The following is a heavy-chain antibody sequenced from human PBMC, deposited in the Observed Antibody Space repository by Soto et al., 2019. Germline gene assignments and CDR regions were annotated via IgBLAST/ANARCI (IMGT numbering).Heavy chain of an antibody. CDR2: MYNTGST. CDR1: GGSISSYY. Sequence: QVRLQESGPGLVKPSETLSLTCTVSGGSISSYYWSWIRQPPGKGLEWIGYMYNTGSTIYNPSLKLLVTLSVDTSKYQFSLKLHSVTAADTAVYYCARDLWGYCGADCYPLDVWGQGTTVTVSS. D-gene: IGHD2-21*02. J-gene: IGHJ6*02. V-gene: IGHV4-59*01. CDR3: ARDLWGYCGADCYPLDV.